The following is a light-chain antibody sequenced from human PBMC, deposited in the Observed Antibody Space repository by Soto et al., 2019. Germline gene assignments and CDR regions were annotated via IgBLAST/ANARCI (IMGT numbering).Light chain of an antibody. V-gene: IGLV7-46*01. Sequence: QAVVTQEPSLTVSPGGTVTLTCGSSTGAVTSGHYPDWFQQKPGQAPTTLIYDTNNKHSWTPARFSGSLLGGKAALTLSGAQPEDEAEYYCLLSSSDTKVFGAGTQLTVL. CDR3: LLSSSDTKV. CDR2: DTN. CDR1: TGAVTSGHY. J-gene: IGLJ3*02.